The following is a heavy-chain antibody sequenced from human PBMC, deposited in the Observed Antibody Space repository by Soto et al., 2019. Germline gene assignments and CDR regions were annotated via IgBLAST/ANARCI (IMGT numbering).Heavy chain of an antibody. Sequence: SLTCTVSGGSISSGDYYWSWIRQPPGKGLEWIGYISYSGNTYYNPSLKSRLSISGDTSKNQFSPRLSSVTAADTAVYYCVRTNYDHVWGSYRFDFWGQGTLVTVSS. CDR3: VRTNYDHVWGSYRFDF. D-gene: IGHD3-16*02. J-gene: IGHJ4*02. CDR1: GGSISSGDYY. V-gene: IGHV4-30-4*01. CDR2: ISYSGNT.